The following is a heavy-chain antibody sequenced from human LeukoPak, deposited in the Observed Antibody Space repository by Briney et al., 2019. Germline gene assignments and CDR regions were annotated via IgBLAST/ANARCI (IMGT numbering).Heavy chain of an antibody. D-gene: IGHD3-10*01. CDR3: ARGKDYYGSVLDY. CDR2: INHSGST. V-gene: IGHV4-34*01. Sequence: SETLSLTCAVYGGSFSGYYWSWIRQPPGKGLEWIGEINHSGSTNYNPSLKSRVTLSVDTSKNQFSLKLSSVTAADTAVYYCARGKDYYGSVLDYWGQGTLVTVS. J-gene: IGHJ4*02. CDR1: GGSFSGYY.